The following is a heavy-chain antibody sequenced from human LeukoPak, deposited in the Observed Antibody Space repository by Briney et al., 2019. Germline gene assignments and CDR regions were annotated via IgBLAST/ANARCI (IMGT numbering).Heavy chain of an antibody. D-gene: IGHD5-18*01. CDR2: IYYSGIT. Sequence: PSETLSLTCTVSGGSINSSSYYWGWIRQPPGKGLEWIGIIYYSGITYYNPSLKSRVTVSVDTSKNHFSLKRSSVTAADTAVYYCARDWEFSYGHMDVWGKGTTVTVSS. V-gene: IGHV4-39*07. J-gene: IGHJ6*03. CDR3: ARDWEFSYGHMDV. CDR1: GGSINSSSYY.